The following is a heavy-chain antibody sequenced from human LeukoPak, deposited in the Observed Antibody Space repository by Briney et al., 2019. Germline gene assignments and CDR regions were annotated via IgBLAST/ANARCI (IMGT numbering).Heavy chain of an antibody. CDR2: IRGGGPET. V-gene: IGHV3-23*01. CDR1: GFSFNIYD. J-gene: IGHJ4*02. CDR3: VRGIRAPDF. Sequence: GGSLRLSCVASGFSFNIYDMSWFRQAPGKGLEWVSGIRGGGPETYYADSVKGRFSISRDNSKNTLFLQTNGLRAEDSAIYYCVRGIRAPDFWGQGTLVTVTS.